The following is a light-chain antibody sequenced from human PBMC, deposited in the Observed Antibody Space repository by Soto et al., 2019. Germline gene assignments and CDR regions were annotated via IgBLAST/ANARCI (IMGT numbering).Light chain of an antibody. V-gene: IGLV2-14*01. Sequence: QSALTQPASVSGSPGQAITISCTVTSIDVGGYNYVSWYQQHPGKAPKLMIYDVSNRPSGVSNRFSVSKSGNTASLTISGLQAEDEADYYCSSYTSSSTLFGGGTKLTVL. CDR3: SSYTSSSTL. CDR1: SIDVGGYNY. J-gene: IGLJ2*01. CDR2: DVS.